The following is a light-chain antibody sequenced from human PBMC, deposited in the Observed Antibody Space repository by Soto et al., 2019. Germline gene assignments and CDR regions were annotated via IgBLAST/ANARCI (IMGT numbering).Light chain of an antibody. J-gene: IGLJ3*02. V-gene: IGLV1-44*01. Sequence: QSVLTQPPSLSGTPGQRVTISCSGSNSNIGRYSVNWYQHFPGTAPKILIYSDAERPSGVPDRFSGSKSGTSASLAIRGLQSEDEAEYYCAAWDDNLNGPLFGGGTKLTVL. CDR1: NSNIGRYS. CDR2: SDA. CDR3: AAWDDNLNGPL.